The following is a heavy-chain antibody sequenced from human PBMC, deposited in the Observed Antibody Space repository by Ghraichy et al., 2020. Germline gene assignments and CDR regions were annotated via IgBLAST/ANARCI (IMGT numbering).Heavy chain of an antibody. CDR3: AREGGGSSRWYRWRWFDP. V-gene: IGHV4-4*07. Sequence: SETLSLTCTVSGGSISSYYWSWIRQPAGKGLEWIGRIYTSGSTNYNPSLKSRVTMSVDTSKNQFSLKLSSVTAADTAVYYCAREGGGSSRWYRWRWFDPWGQGTLVTVSS. CDR2: IYTSGST. D-gene: IGHD6-13*01. J-gene: IGHJ5*02. CDR1: GGSISSYY.